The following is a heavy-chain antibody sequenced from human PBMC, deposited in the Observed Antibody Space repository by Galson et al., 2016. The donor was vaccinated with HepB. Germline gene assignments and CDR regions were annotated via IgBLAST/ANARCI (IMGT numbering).Heavy chain of an antibody. CDR2: DSMDGRRK. CDR1: GFTFSKYG. D-gene: IGHD2/OR15-2a*01. Sequence: SLRLSCAASGFTFSKYGMHWVRQAPGKGLEWVAADSMDGRRKSYADSVKGRFTISRDNSNNMLFLQMDSLRPDDTAVYYCAKRHEYCPPVGCSVDYWGQGTLVSVSS. CDR3: AKRHEYCPPVGCSVDY. V-gene: IGHV3-30*18. J-gene: IGHJ4*02.